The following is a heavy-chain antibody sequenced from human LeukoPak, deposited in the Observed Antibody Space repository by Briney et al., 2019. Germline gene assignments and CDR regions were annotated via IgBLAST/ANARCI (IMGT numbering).Heavy chain of an antibody. V-gene: IGHV4-34*01. CDR2: INHSGST. Sequence: SETLSLTCAVHGGSFSGYYWSWIRQPPGKGLEWIGEINHSGSTNYNPSLKSRVTISVDTSKNQFSLKLSSVTAADTAVYYCARGRFYDGYYGSGRRWFDPWGQGTLVTVSS. CDR1: GGSFSGYY. D-gene: IGHD3-10*01. J-gene: IGHJ5*02. CDR3: ARGRFYDGYYGSGRRWFDP.